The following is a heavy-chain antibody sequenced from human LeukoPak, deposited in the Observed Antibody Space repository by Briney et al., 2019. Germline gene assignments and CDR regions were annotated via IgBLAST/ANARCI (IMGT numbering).Heavy chain of an antibody. D-gene: IGHD6-13*01. Sequence: PGGSLRLSCAASGFTVSSNYMSWVRQAPGKGLEWVSIIYSGGSTFYADSVKGRFTISRDNSKNTLYLQMNSLRAEDTAVYYCAKIGSAAGSYYFDYWGQGTLVTVSS. CDR2: IYSGGST. CDR1: GFTVSSNY. V-gene: IGHV3-53*01. J-gene: IGHJ4*02. CDR3: AKIGSAAGSYYFDY.